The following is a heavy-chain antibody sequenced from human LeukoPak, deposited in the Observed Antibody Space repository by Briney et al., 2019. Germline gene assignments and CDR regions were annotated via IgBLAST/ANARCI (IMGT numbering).Heavy chain of an antibody. CDR3: ARKRGSSGSFDY. D-gene: IGHD6-19*01. V-gene: IGHV4-59*01. CDR2: IYYSGST. CDR1: GGSISSDY. J-gene: IGHJ4*02. Sequence: SETLSLTCTVSGGSISSDYWSWIRQPPGKGLEWIGYIYYSGSTNYNPSLKSRVTISVDTSKNQFSLKLSSVTAADTAVYYCARKRGSSGSFDYWGQGTLVTVSS.